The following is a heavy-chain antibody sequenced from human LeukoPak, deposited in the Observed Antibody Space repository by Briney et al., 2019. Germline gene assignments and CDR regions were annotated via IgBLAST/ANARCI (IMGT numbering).Heavy chain of an antibody. Sequence: ASVQVSCKASGYTFTSFGISWVRQAPGQGIEWMGWISAYNGNTNYAQKLQGRVTMTTDTSTSTAYMELRSLRSDDTAVYYCARAGTRRSDSSGYYYVWFDPWGQGTLVTVSS. CDR2: ISAYNGNT. D-gene: IGHD3-22*01. J-gene: IGHJ5*02. CDR3: ARAGTRRSDSSGYYYVWFDP. CDR1: GYTFTSFG. V-gene: IGHV1-18*01.